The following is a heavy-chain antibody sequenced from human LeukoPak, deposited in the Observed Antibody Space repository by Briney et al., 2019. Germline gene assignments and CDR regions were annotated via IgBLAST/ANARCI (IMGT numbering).Heavy chain of an antibody. Sequence: GGSLRLSCAASGFTFSSHWMSWVRQAPGKGLEWVGHIQPDGSEQYPVDSVKGRFTISRDNARNSMFLQMNSLRAEDTALYYCAKDPQGSHSDSGYFDYWGQGTLVTVSS. J-gene: IGHJ4*02. V-gene: IGHV3-7*03. D-gene: IGHD3-10*01. CDR1: GFTFSSHW. CDR3: AKDPQGSHSDSGYFDY. CDR2: IQPDGSEQ.